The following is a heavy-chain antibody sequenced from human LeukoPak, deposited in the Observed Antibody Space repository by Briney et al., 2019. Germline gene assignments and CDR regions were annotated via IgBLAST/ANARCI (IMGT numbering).Heavy chain of an antibody. CDR2: IIPIFGTA. D-gene: IGHD2-15*01. CDR3: ARGYCSGGSCYSFDY. CDR1: GGTFSSYA. J-gene: IGHJ4*02. Sequence: SVKVSCKASGGTFSSYAISWVRQAPGQGPEWMGGIIPIFGTANYAQKFQGRVTITADESTSTAYMELSSLRSEDTAVYYCARGYCSGGSCYSFDYWGQGTLVTVSS. V-gene: IGHV1-69*01.